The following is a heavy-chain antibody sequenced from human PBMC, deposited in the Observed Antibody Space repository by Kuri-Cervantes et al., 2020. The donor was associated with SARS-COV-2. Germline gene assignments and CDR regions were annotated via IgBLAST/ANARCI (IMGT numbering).Heavy chain of an antibody. CDR1: GFTFSSYE. CDR3: ARVVGIRGYFDY. Sequence: GGSLRLSCAASGFTFSSYEMNRVRQAPGKGLEWVSYISSSGSTIYYADSVKGRFTISRDNSKNTLYLQMNSLRAEDTAVYYCARVVGIRGYFDYWGQGTLVTVSS. CDR2: ISSSGSTI. V-gene: IGHV3-48*03. J-gene: IGHJ4*02. D-gene: IGHD3-10*01.